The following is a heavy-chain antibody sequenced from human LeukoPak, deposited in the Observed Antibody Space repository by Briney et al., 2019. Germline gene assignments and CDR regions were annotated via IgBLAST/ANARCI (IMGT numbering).Heavy chain of an antibody. Sequence: GGSLRLSCAASGFTFSSYGMHWVRQAPGKGLEWVAFIRYDGSNKYYADSVKGRFTISRDNSKNTLYLQMNSLRAEDTAVYYCAKGRMAAAANFDYWGQGTLVTVSS. V-gene: IGHV3-30*02. CDR1: GFTFSSYG. CDR2: IRYDGSNK. J-gene: IGHJ4*02. D-gene: IGHD6-13*01. CDR3: AKGRMAAAANFDY.